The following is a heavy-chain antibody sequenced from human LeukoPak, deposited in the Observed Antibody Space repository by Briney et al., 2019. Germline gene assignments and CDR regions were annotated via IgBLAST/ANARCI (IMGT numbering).Heavy chain of an antibody. D-gene: IGHD3-3*01. CDR2: INHSGST. J-gene: IGHJ4*02. CDR3: ATKYDFWSGYDN. Sequence: PSETLSLTCAVYGGSFSGYYWSWIRQPPGKGLEWIGEINHSGSTNYNPSLKSRVTISVDTSKNQFSLKLSSVTAADTAVYYCATKYDFWSGYDNWGQGTLVTVSS. CDR1: GGSFSGYY. V-gene: IGHV4-34*01.